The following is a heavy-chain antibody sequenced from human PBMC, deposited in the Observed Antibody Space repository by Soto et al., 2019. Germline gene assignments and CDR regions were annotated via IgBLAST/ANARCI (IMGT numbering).Heavy chain of an antibody. CDR3: ARAGTAAVLWFGEEYYFDY. Sequence: QVQLVESGGGVVQPWRSLRLSCAASGFTFSSYGMHWVRQAPGKGLEWVAGIWYDGRNKYYADSVKGRFTISRDNSKNPLYLQMNSLRAEDTAVYYCARAGTAAVLWFGEEYYFDYWGQGTLVTVSS. D-gene: IGHD3-10*01. CDR1: GFTFSSYG. CDR2: IWYDGRNK. J-gene: IGHJ4*02. V-gene: IGHV3-33*01.